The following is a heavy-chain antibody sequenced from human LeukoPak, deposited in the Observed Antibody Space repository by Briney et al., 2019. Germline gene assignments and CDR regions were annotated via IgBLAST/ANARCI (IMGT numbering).Heavy chain of an antibody. CDR1: GFTFSSYG. CDR3: ARDNPRGRYSSSWYYYGMDV. V-gene: IGHV3-30*03. CDR2: ISYDGSNK. D-gene: IGHD6-13*01. Sequence: GGSLRLSCAASGFTFSSYGMHWVRQAPGKGLEWVAVISYDGSNKYYADSVKGRFTISRDNSKNTLYLQMNSLRSDDTAVYYCARDNPRGRYSSSWYYYGMDVWGQGTTVTVSS. J-gene: IGHJ6*02.